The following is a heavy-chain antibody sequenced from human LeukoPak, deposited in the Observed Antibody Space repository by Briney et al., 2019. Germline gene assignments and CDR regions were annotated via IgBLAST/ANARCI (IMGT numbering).Heavy chain of an antibody. CDR2: IYYSGST. V-gene: IGHV4-39*07. CDR1: GGSISSSSYY. J-gene: IGHJ4*02. Sequence: PSETLSLTCTVSGGSISSSSYYWGWIRQPPGKGLEWIGSIYYSGSTYYNPSLKSRVTISVDTSKNQFSLKLSSVTAADTAVYYCARAPMTTVTCWGQGTLVTVSS. D-gene: IGHD4-17*01. CDR3: ARAPMTTVTC.